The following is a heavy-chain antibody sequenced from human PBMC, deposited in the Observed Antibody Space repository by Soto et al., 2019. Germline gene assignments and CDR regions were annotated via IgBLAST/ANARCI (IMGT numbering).Heavy chain of an antibody. V-gene: IGHV3-30-3*01. D-gene: IGHD4-4*01. Sequence: GSLRLSCAASGXSFSSYFMYWVRQAPGKGLELVAFMSYDGSNKHYADSVKGRFTISRDTSKNTLFLQMTNLRAYDTAVYYCASHDYSGNSGGKWGQGTLGTVS. CDR2: MSYDGSNK. CDR1: GXSFSSYF. J-gene: IGHJ4*02. CDR3: ASHDYSGNSGGK.